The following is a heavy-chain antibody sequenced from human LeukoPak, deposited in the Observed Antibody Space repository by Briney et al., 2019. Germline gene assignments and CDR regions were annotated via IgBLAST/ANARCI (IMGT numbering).Heavy chain of an antibody. J-gene: IGHJ4*02. Sequence: GRSLRLSCAASGLTFYDYVMHWVRQAPGKGLEWVSGITWNSGSIAYADSVKGRFTISRDNDKNSLYLQVNSLRSEATALYYCAAGAGITRYWGQGTLVTVSS. CDR1: GLTFYDYV. D-gene: IGHD3-10*01. V-gene: IGHV3-9*01. CDR3: AAGAGITRY. CDR2: ITWNSGSI.